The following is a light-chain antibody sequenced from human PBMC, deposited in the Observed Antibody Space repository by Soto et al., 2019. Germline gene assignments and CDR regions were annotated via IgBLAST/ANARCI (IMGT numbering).Light chain of an antibody. Sequence: EVVMTQSPLSLPVTLGQPASIFCRSSQSLLYSDGKTFLTWFHQRPGQAPRRLIYEVSNRDSGDPDRFSGSGSGTDFTLKISRVEAEDVGVYYCMQGTHWPLTFGGGTKVEIK. CDR3: MQGTHWPLT. CDR1: QSLLYSDGKTF. J-gene: IGKJ4*01. V-gene: IGKV2-30*01. CDR2: EVS.